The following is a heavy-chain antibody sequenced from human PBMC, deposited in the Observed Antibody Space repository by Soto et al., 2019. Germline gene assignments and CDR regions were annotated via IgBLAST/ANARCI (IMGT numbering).Heavy chain of an antibody. V-gene: IGHV1-3*01. D-gene: IGHD2-21*02. CDR3: ARGFSGGDADRFDP. J-gene: IGHJ5*02. Sequence: QVQLVQSGAEVKKPGASVKVSCKASGYTFTSYAMHWVRQAPGQRLEWMGWINAGNGNTKYSQKFQGRVTITRDTSASTAYMDLSSLTSEDTAVYYCARGFSGGDADRFDPWGQGTLVTVSS. CDR1: GYTFTSYA. CDR2: INAGNGNT.